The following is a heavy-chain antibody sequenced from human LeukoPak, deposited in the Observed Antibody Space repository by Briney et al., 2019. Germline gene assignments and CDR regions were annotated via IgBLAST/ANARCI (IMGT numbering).Heavy chain of an antibody. CDR2: IYHSGST. D-gene: IGHD3-3*01. CDR1: GGSISSGGYS. V-gene: IGHV4-30-2*01. J-gene: IGHJ6*02. CDR3: ARGGRYDFWSGYYDNYYYYGMDV. Sequence: SQTLSLTCAASGGSISSGGYSWSWIRQPPGKGLEWIGYIYHSGSTYYNPSLKSRVTISVDRSKNQFSLKLSSVTAADTAVYYCARGGRYDFWSGYYDNYYYYGMDVWGQGTTVTVSS.